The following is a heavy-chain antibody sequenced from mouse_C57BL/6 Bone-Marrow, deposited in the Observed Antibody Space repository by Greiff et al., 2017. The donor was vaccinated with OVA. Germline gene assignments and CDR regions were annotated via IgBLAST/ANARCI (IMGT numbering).Heavy chain of an antibody. CDR2: IYPGGGYT. Sequence: VQLKESGAELVRPGTSVKMSCKASGYTFTNYWIGWAKQRPGHGLEWIGDIYPGGGYTNYNEKFKGKATLTADKSSSTAYMQFSSLTSGDSAIYYCARAYGNYGDAMDYWGQGTSVTVSS. CDR3: ARAYGNYGDAMDY. J-gene: IGHJ4*01. V-gene: IGHV1-63*01. CDR1: GYTFTNYW. D-gene: IGHD2-1*01.